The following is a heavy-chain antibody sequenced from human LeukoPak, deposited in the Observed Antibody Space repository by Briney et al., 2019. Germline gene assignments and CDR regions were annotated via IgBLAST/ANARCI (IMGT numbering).Heavy chain of an antibody. J-gene: IGHJ4*02. CDR2: IYYSGST. CDR3: ARDWGIAAAGPSYYFDY. Sequence: SETLSLTCTVSGGSISSSSYYWGWIRQPPGKGLEWIGSIYYSGSTYYNPSLKSRVTISVDTSKNQFSLKLSSVTAADTAVYYCARDWGIAAAGPSYYFDYWGQGTLVTVSS. D-gene: IGHD6-13*01. V-gene: IGHV4-39*07. CDR1: GGSISSSSYY.